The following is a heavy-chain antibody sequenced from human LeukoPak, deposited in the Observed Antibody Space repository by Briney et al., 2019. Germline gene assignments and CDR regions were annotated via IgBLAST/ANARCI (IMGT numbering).Heavy chain of an antibody. CDR1: GGSISSYY. V-gene: IGHV4-4*07. D-gene: IGHD6-13*01. CDR2: IYTSGST. Sequence: SETLSLTCTVSGGSISSYYWSWIRQPAGKGLEWIGRIYTSGSTNYNPSLKSRVTMSVDTSKNQFSLKLSSVTAADTAVYYCARRWWQQLVVTLFDYWGQGTLVTVSS. J-gene: IGHJ4*02. CDR3: ARRWWQQLVVTLFDY.